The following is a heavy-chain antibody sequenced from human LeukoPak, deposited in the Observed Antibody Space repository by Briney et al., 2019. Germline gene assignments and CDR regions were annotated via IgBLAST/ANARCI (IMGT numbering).Heavy chain of an antibody. Sequence: GGSLRLSCEASGFTFSSYGMQWVRQAPGKGLEWVAFIGYDGNKIYYADSVKGRFTISRDNSKNTLYLQMNSLKSEDTAVYYCAKDHKREGDRYFDYWGQGTLVTVSS. CDR1: GFTFSSYG. CDR2: IGYDGNKI. J-gene: IGHJ4*02. CDR3: AKDHKREGDRYFDY. V-gene: IGHV3-30*02.